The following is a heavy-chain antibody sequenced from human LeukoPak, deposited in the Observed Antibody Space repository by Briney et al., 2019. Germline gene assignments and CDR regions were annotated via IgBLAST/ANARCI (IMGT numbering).Heavy chain of an antibody. CDR2: ISYDGSNK. V-gene: IGHV3-30*03. CDR3: ARDPGAYYYGSGSQYYYYMDV. D-gene: IGHD3-10*01. J-gene: IGHJ6*03. CDR1: GFTFSSYG. Sequence: GGSLRLSCAASGFTFSSYGMSWVRQAPGKGLEWVAVISYDGSNKYYADSVKGRFTISRDNSKNTLYLQTNSLRAEDTAVYYCARDPGAYYYGSGSQYYYYMDVWGKGTTVTVSS.